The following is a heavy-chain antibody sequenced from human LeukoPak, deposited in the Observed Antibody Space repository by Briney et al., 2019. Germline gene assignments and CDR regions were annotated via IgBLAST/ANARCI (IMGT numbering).Heavy chain of an antibody. CDR1: GFTFSSYA. CDR3: TREGSGYYYETADY. D-gene: IGHD3-22*01. Sequence: GGSLRLSCAASGFTFSSYAMSWFRQAPGKGLEWVGFIRSKAYGGTTEYAASVKGRFTISRDDSKSIAYLQMNSLKTEDTAVYYCTREGSGYYYETADYWGQGTLVTVSS. V-gene: IGHV3-49*03. CDR2: IRSKAYGGTT. J-gene: IGHJ4*02.